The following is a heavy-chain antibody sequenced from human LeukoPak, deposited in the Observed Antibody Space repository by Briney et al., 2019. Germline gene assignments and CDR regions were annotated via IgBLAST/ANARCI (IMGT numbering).Heavy chain of an antibody. V-gene: IGHV3-48*04. J-gene: IGHJ4*02. Sequence: GGSLRLSCAASGFTFNRWSMNWVRQAPGKGLEWVSNIISRGDTTHYADSVKGRFSTSRDNAKNSVFLQLNSLRAEDTAVYYCARGRGYCTGASCDIDYWGQGTLVTVSS. D-gene: IGHD2-8*02. CDR2: IISRGDTT. CDR3: ARGRGYCTGASCDIDY. CDR1: GFTFNRWS.